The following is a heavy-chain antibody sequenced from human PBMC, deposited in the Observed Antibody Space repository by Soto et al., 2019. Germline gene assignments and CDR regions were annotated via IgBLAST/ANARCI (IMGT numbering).Heavy chain of an antibody. V-gene: IGHV3-23*01. CDR2: ISGSGGTP. Sequence: QAGGSLRLSCEASGFTFSNYVMTWVRQAPGKGLEWVSSISGSGGTPYYGDSVEGRFIISRDNSKDTLYLQMHSLRAEDTAVYFCAKGLYDNSGYYFTNWGQGTLVTVSS. CDR3: AKGLYDNSGYYFTN. D-gene: IGHD3-22*01. J-gene: IGHJ4*02. CDR1: GFTFSNYV.